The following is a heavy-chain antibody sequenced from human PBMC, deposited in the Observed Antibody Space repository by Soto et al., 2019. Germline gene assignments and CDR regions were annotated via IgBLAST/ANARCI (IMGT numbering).Heavy chain of an antibody. V-gene: IGHV2-70*01. J-gene: IGHJ6*02. D-gene: IGHD6-13*01. CDR1: GFSLSTSGMC. CDR2: IDWDDDK. Sequence: SGPTLVNPTQTLTLTCTFSGFSLSTSGMCVSWIRQPPGKALEWLALIDWDDDKYYSTSLKTRLTISKDTSKNQVVLTMTNMDPVDTATYYCARIQVAAVGSYYYYYYGMDVWGQGTTVTRLL. CDR3: ARIQVAAVGSYYYYYYGMDV.